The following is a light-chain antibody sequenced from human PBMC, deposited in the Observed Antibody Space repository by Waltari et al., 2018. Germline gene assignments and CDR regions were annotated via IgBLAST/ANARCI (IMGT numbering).Light chain of an antibody. Sequence: DIQMTQSPSTLSASVGDRVTITCRASQNIGSWLAWYQQKPGSAPNLLIYKASNLDSGVPSRFSGRGYGTEFTLTISSLQPDDFATYYCHQYNSYAPYTFGQGTKLEIK. V-gene: IGKV1-5*03. CDR1: QNIGSW. CDR2: KAS. CDR3: HQYNSYAPYT. J-gene: IGKJ2*01.